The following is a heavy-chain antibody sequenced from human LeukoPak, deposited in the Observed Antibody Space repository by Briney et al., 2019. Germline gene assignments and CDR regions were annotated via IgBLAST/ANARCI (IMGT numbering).Heavy chain of an antibody. D-gene: IGHD6-13*01. J-gene: IGHJ4*02. V-gene: IGHV3-23*01. CDR2: IGASGADT. Sequence: PGGSLRLSCEASGFTFGSYAMTWVRQAPGKGLGWGSVIGASGADTYYADSVKGRFTISRDNAKNTLYLQMNSLRDEDTAVYYWAKDPPTGGSWSSDYWGQGTLVTVSS. CDR1: GFTFGSYA. CDR3: AKDPPTGGSWSSDY.